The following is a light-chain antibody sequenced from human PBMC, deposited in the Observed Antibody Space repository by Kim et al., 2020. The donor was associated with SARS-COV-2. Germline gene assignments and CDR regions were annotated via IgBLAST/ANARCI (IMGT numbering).Light chain of an antibody. Sequence: PGERATLSCRASQSVSSNYLAWYQQKPGQAPRLLIYGVSSRATDIPDRFSGGGSGTDFTLTISRLEPEDFALYYCQQYGGSLLTFGGGTKVDIK. V-gene: IGKV3-20*01. CDR2: GVS. CDR3: QQYGGSLLT. J-gene: IGKJ4*01. CDR1: QSVSSNY.